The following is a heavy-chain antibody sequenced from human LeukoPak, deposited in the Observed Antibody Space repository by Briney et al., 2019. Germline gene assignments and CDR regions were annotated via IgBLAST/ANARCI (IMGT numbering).Heavy chain of an antibody. CDR3: AGGGIVVVPADQLKGHAFDI. CDR1: GDTVIDRY. Sequence: ETLSLTCTVSGDTVIDRYWSWIRQPAGKGLELIGRLSAASTPDYNPSLKSRLTMSVDTSKNQFSLRLSSVTAADTAVYYCAGGGIVVVPADQLKGHAFDIWGQGTMVTVSS. CDR2: LSAASTP. J-gene: IGHJ3*02. D-gene: IGHD2-2*01. V-gene: IGHV4-4*07.